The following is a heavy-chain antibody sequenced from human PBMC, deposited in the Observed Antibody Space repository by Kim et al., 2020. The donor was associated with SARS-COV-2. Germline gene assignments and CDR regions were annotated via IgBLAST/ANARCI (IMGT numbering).Heavy chain of an antibody. CDR3: ARESLQPGNGGFDY. J-gene: IGHJ4*02. Sequence: NPALKSRVTISVDTSKNQFSLKLSSVTAADTAVYYCARESLQPGNGGFDYWGQGTLVTVSS. D-gene: IGHD7-27*01. V-gene: IGHV4-31*02.